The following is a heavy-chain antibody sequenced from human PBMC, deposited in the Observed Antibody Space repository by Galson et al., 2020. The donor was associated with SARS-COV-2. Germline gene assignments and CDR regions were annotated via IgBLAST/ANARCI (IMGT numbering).Heavy chain of an antibody. J-gene: IGHJ4*02. CDR1: GFTISSYN. V-gene: IGHV3-48*01. CDR3: ARVKDGYNVNYFDY. D-gene: IGHD5-12*01. CDR2: LSSSSSTF. Sequence: GGSLRLSCAASGFTISSYNMNWVRQAPGKGLELVSYLSSSSSTFYYADPVKGRFTISRDSAKNSLDLQMDSLRAEDTAVYYCARVKDGYNVNYFDYWGQGTLVTVSS.